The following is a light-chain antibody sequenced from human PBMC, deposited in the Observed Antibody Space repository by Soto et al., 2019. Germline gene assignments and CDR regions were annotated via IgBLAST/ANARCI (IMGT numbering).Light chain of an antibody. J-gene: IGLJ1*01. V-gene: IGLV2-11*01. Sequence: QSALTQPRSVSGSPGQSVTISCAGTRSDVGNYNYVSWYQQHPGKAPKLIIYDVAKRPSGVPDRFSGSKSGNTASLTISGLQAEDEADYSCCSYAGSDTFDVLGSGTKLTVL. CDR2: DVA. CDR3: CSYAGSDTFDV. CDR1: RSDVGNYNY.